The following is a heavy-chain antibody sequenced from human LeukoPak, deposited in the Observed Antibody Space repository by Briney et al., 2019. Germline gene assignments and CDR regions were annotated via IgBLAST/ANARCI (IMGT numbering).Heavy chain of an antibody. Sequence: ASVKVSCKASGYTFTSYAMNWVRQAPGQGLEWMGIINPSGGSTSYAQKFQGRVTMTRDTSTSTVYMELSSLRSEDTAVYYCARVYAGDAFDIWGQGTMVTVSS. CDR1: GYTFTSYA. CDR3: ARVYAGDAFDI. D-gene: IGHD5/OR15-5a*01. V-gene: IGHV1-46*01. J-gene: IGHJ3*02. CDR2: INPSGGST.